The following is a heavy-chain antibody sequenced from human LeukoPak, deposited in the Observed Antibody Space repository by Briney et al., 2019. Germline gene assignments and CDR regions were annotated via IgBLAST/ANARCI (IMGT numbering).Heavy chain of an antibody. Sequence: SETLSLTCAVYGGSFSGYYWSWIRQPPGKGLEWIGEINHSGSTNYNPSLKSRVTISVDTSKNQFSLKLSSVTAADTAVYYCARASGSPYDYVWGSYRLHYFDYWGQETLVTVSS. D-gene: IGHD3-16*02. CDR2: INHSGST. J-gene: IGHJ4*02. CDR1: GGSFSGYY. CDR3: ARASGSPYDYVWGSYRLHYFDY. V-gene: IGHV4-34*01.